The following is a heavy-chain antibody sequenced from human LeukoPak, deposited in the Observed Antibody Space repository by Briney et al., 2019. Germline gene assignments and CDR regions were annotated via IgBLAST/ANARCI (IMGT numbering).Heavy chain of an antibody. J-gene: IGHJ4*02. V-gene: IGHV3-21*01. CDR1: GFTFSSYS. CDR3: ARDIAGRELLDY. D-gene: IGHD1-26*01. Sequence: GGSLRLSCAASGFTFSSYSMNWVRQAPGKGLEWVSSISSSSHYIYHADSVKGRFTISRDNAKNSLYLQMNSLRVEDTAVYYCARDIAGRELLDYWGQGTLVTDSS. CDR2: ISSSSHYI.